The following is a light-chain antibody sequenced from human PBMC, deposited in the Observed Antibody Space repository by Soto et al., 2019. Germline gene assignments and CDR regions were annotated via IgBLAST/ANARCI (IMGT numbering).Light chain of an antibody. Sequence: EIVLIQSPATLSLSPGERATLSCRASQSVGSYLAWYQHKPGQAPRLLISDASNRATGIPARFSGSGSETDFTLTISSLEPEDSAVYYCQQRSNRPSLTFGGGTKVEIK. V-gene: IGKV3-11*01. J-gene: IGKJ4*01. CDR1: QSVGSY. CDR2: DAS. CDR3: QQRSNRPSLT.